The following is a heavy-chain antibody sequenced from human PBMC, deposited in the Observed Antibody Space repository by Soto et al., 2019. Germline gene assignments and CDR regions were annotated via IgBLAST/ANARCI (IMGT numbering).Heavy chain of an antibody. V-gene: IGHV3-30*09. J-gene: IGHJ4*02. D-gene: IGHD1-26*01. CDR1: GVPFRSHG. CDR2: ISYDGSKK. CDR3: ARDQSGTYSVDY. Sequence: PGGSLRLSCAASGVPFRSHGMHWVRQAPGKGLEWVAVISYDGSKKDCADSVKGRFAVSRDNSKNTLYLQMNSLRAEDTAVYYCARDQSGTYSVDYWGQGALVTVSS.